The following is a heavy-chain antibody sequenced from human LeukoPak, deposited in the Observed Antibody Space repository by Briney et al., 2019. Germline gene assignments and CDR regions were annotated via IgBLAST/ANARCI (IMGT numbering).Heavy chain of an antibody. CDR3: ARESGGVYYYDSSGYFYDAFDI. V-gene: IGHV4-61*02. CDR2: IYTSGST. D-gene: IGHD3-22*01. CDR1: GGSISSGSYY. Sequence: SETLSLTCTVSGGSISSGSYYWSWIRQPAGKGLEWIGRIYTSGSTNYNPSLKSRVTISVDTSKNQFSLKLSSVTAADTAVYYCARESGGVYYYDSSGYFYDAFDIWGQGTMVTVSS. J-gene: IGHJ3*02.